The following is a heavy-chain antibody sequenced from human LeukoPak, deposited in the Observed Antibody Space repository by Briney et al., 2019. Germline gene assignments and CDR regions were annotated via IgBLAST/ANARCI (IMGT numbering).Heavy chain of an antibody. CDR1: GYTFTSYG. Sequence: ASVKVSCKASGYTFTSYGISWVRQAPGQGLEWMGWISAYNGNTNYAQKLQGRVTMATDTSTSTAYMELRSLRSDDTAVYYCARRGYSYGYHWYYYYYMDVWGKGTTVTVSS. CDR3: ARRGYSYGYHWYYYYYMDV. V-gene: IGHV1-18*01. D-gene: IGHD5-18*01. CDR2: ISAYNGNT. J-gene: IGHJ6*03.